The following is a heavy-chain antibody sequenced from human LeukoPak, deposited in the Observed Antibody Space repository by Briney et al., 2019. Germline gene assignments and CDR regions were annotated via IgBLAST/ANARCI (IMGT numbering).Heavy chain of an antibody. CDR1: GGSFSGYY. Sequence: SETLSLTCAVYGGSFSGYYWSWIRQPPGKGLEWIGEINHSGSTNYNPSLKSRVTISVDTSKNQFSLKLSSVTAADTAVYYCAREEDDSSGYYSVDFDYWGQGTLVTVSS. J-gene: IGHJ4*02. CDR3: AREEDDSSGYYSVDFDY. CDR2: INHSGST. V-gene: IGHV4-34*01. D-gene: IGHD3-22*01.